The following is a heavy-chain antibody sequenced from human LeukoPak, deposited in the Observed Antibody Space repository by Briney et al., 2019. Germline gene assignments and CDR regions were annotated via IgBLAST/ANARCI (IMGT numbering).Heavy chain of an antibody. Sequence: PGGSLRLSCAASGFTFSSYGMHWVRQAPGKGLEWVAVISSDVSYKYYADSVKGRFTISRDNSENTLYLQMNSLRAEDTAVYYCAKDSLSFFDSWGQGALVTVSS. CDR1: GFTFSSYG. J-gene: IGHJ4*02. CDR3: AKDSLSFFDS. D-gene: IGHD3-10*01. CDR2: ISSDVSYK. V-gene: IGHV3-30*18.